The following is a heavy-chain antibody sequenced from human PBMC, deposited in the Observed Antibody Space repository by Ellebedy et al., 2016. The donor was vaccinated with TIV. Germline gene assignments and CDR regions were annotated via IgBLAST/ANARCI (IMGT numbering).Heavy chain of an antibody. Sequence: GESLKISXAASGFTFSDAWMNWVRQAPGKGLEWLGRIKSTADGGTTDYAAPVKGRLTLSRDDSKNTMYLQMNSLKSEDTAVYYCTTSAYTSSWYRVLRYNWVDPWGQGTLVTVSS. V-gene: IGHV3-15*01. CDR3: TTSAYTSSWYRVLRYNWVDP. J-gene: IGHJ5*02. CDR2: IKSTADGGTT. D-gene: IGHD6-13*01. CDR1: GFTFSDAW.